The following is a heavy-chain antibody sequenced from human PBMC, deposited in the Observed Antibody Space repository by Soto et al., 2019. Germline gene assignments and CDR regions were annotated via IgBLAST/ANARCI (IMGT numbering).Heavy chain of an antibody. V-gene: IGHV3-9*01. CDR1: GFTFDVFA. D-gene: IGHD1-26*01. CDR3: AKDTSALTSRSYSH. Sequence: GGSLRLSCAASGFTFDVFAMNWVRQAPGKGLEWVSGISWNSGRRGYADSVEGRFTISRDNAKNSLYLQMNNLRAEDTALYYCAKDTSALTSRSYSHWGQGNQVTVSS. J-gene: IGHJ4*02. CDR2: ISWNSGRR.